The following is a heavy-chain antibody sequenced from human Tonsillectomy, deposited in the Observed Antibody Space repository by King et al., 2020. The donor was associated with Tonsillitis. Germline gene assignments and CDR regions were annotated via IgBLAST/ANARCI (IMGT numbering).Heavy chain of an antibody. CDR1: GYTFTDYY. D-gene: IGHD5-18*01. Sequence: VQLVESGAEVKKPGASVKVSCKASGYTFTDYYMHWVRQAPGQGLEWMGIINPRGGSTIYTQKFQGRVTMTSDTSTSTVYMELNILRSEDTAVYYCARDSARGATAVDTMRLSGAEYFQHWGPGTLVTVSS. V-gene: IGHV1-46*01. J-gene: IGHJ1*01. CDR3: ARDSARGATAVDTMRLSGAEYFQH. CDR2: INPRGGST.